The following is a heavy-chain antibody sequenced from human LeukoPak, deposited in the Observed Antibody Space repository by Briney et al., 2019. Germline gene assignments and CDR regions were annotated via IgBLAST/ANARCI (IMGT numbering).Heavy chain of an antibody. CDR2: ISYVGSNK. CDR3: AREAVAGTFDF. D-gene: IGHD6-19*01. CDR1: RFTFSSYA. Sequence: GGSLRLSCAASRFTFSSYAMHWVRQAPGKGLEWVAIISYVGSNKYYADSVKGRFTISRDNSKNTLYLQMNSLRAEDTAVYYCAREAVAGTFDFWGQGTLVTVSS. V-gene: IGHV3-30*04. J-gene: IGHJ4*02.